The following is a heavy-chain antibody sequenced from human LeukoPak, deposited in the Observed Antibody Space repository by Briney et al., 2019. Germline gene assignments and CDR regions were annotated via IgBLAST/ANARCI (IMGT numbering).Heavy chain of an antibody. Sequence: QPGGSLRLSCAASGFTFSSYAMHWVRQAPGKGLEWVAVISYDGSNKYYADSVKGRFTISRDNAKNSLYLQMNSLRAEDTALYYCAKAPYGGKYYFDYWGQGTLVTVSS. V-gene: IGHV3-30-3*01. CDR1: GFTFSSYA. CDR3: AKAPYGGKYYFDY. CDR2: ISYDGSNK. J-gene: IGHJ4*02. D-gene: IGHD4-23*01.